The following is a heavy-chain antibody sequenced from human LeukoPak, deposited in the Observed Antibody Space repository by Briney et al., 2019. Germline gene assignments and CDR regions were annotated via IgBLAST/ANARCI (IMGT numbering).Heavy chain of an antibody. D-gene: IGHD3-3*01. J-gene: IGHJ3*02. CDR1: GYTFTGYY. CDR2: INPNSGGT. Sequence: ASVKVSCKASGYTFTGYYMHWVRQAPGQGLEWMGWINPNSGGTNYAQKFQGRVTMTRDTSISTAYMELSRLRSDDTAVYYCARDFLDFWSGYYYGYAFDIWGQGTMVTVS. V-gene: IGHV1-2*02. CDR3: ARDFLDFWSGYYYGYAFDI.